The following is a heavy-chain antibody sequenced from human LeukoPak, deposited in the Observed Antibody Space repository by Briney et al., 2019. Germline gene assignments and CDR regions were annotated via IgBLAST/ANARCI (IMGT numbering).Heavy chain of an antibody. V-gene: IGHV3-73*01. Sequence: GGSLRLSCATSGFTFSGSGVHWVRQASGKGLEWVGRIRNKANSYATAYAESVKGRFTISRDDSKSTAYLQMNSLKIEDTAVYYCGRSGRYRPSDLWGQGTLVTVSS. CDR2: IRNKANSYAT. CDR1: GFTFSGSG. CDR3: GRSGRYRPSDL. D-gene: IGHD1-26*01. J-gene: IGHJ5*02.